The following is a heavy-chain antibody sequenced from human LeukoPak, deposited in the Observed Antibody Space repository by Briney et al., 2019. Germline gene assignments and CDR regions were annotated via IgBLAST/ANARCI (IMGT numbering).Heavy chain of an antibody. CDR2: INSDGSST. D-gene: IGHD5-12*01. Sequence: PGGSLRLSCAASGFTFSSYWMHWVRKAPGKGLVCVSRINSDGSSTSYADSVKGRFTISRDNAKNTLYLQMNSLRAEDTAVYYCAREDIVATTAVDYWGQGTLVTVSS. V-gene: IGHV3-74*01. CDR1: GFTFSSYW. CDR3: AREDIVATTAVDY. J-gene: IGHJ4*02.